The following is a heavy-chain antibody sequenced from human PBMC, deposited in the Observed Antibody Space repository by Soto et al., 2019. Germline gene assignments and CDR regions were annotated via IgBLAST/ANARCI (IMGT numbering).Heavy chain of an antibody. CDR1: GGTFSSYS. Sequence: SVKVSCKASGGTFSSYSISWVRQAPGQGLEWMGGIIPIFGTANYAQKFQGRVTITADESTSTAYMELSSLRSEDTAVYYCARNEGSGYPSYSGWFDPWGQGTLVTVSS. CDR3: ARNEGSGYPSYSGWFDP. D-gene: IGHD3-22*01. V-gene: IGHV1-69*13. CDR2: IIPIFGTA. J-gene: IGHJ5*02.